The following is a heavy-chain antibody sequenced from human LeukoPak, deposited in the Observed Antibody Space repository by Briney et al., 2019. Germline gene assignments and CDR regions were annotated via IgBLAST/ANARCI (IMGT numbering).Heavy chain of an antibody. V-gene: IGHV3-30*02. CDR2: IRYDGSNK. Sequence: GGSLRLSCAASGFTFSSYGMHWDRQAPGKGLEWVAFIRYDGSNKYYADSVKGRFTISRDNSKNTLYLQRNSLRAEDTAVYCCAKWDSSSWYVGFDYWGQGTLVTVSS. CDR3: AKWDSSSWYVGFDY. J-gene: IGHJ4*02. CDR1: GFTFSSYG. D-gene: IGHD6-13*01.